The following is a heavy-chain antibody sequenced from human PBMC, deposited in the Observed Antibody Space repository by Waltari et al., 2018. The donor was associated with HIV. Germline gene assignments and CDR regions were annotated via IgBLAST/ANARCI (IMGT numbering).Heavy chain of an antibody. CDR3: ATARQWLVDSGMDV. J-gene: IGHJ6*02. V-gene: IGHV1-24*01. D-gene: IGHD6-19*01. CDR2: FDPADGKT. Sequence: QVQLVQSGAEVKRPGASVQVSCKVSGSILTEFSIHWVRQAPGKGLEWVGSFDPADGKTTYAQKFQGRVTMTEDTSTDTASMEVSSLRSEDTAVYYCATARQWLVDSGMDVWGQGTTVTVSS. CDR1: GSILTEFS.